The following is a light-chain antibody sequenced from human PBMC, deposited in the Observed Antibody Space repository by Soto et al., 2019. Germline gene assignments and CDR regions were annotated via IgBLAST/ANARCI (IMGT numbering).Light chain of an antibody. J-gene: IGKJ2*01. V-gene: IGKV1-6*01. Sequence: AIQMTQSPSSQSASVGDRVTITCRASQGIRNDLGWYQQKPGKAPKFLIYGASSLQSGVPSRFSGSGSGTDFTLTISSLQPEDFATYYCLQDYNYPYTFGQGTKLEIK. CDR1: QGIRND. CDR2: GAS. CDR3: LQDYNYPYT.